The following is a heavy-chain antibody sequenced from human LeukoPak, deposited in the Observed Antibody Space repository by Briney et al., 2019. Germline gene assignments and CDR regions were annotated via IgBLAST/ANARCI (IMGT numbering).Heavy chain of an antibody. CDR1: GGSFSGYY. J-gene: IGHJ4*02. CDR2: ISSSSSYI. CDR3: ARSKGAAADPYYFDY. Sequence: ETLSLTCAVYGGSFSGYYWSWVRQAPGKGLEWVSSISSSSSYIYYADSVKGRFTISRDNAKNSLYLQMNSLRAEDTAVYYCARSKGAAADPYYFDYWGQGTLVTVSS. D-gene: IGHD6-13*01. V-gene: IGHV3-21*01.